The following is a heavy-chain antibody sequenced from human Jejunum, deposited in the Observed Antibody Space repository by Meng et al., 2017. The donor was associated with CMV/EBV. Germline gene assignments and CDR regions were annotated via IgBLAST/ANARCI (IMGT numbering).Heavy chain of an antibody. V-gene: IGHV3-11*06. D-gene: IGHD2-8*01. Sequence: QWQLVESWGGLVKPGGSLRLSCAASGFTFDDYYMNWIRQAPGKGLEWVSSVSSVSSYTNYADSVKGRFTISRDNAKNSLYLQMNSLRAEDTAVYYCARDRYCTNGVCYTHFDSWGQGTLVTVSS. CDR3: ARDRYCTNGVCYTHFDS. CDR1: GFTFDDYY. J-gene: IGHJ4*02. CDR2: VSSVSSYT.